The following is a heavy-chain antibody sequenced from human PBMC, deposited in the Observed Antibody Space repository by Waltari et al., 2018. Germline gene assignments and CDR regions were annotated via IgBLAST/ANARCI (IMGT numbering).Heavy chain of an antibody. J-gene: IGHJ4*02. CDR2: SYYSGSS. CDR1: GCSISSGGYY. V-gene: IGHV4-31*03. CDR3: ARAPELLTFDY. D-gene: IGHD1-7*01. Sequence: QVQLQESGPGLVKPSQTLSLTCTVSGCSISSGGYYWCWIRPHPGQRLEWIGYSYYSGSSDYNPSLKSRGTISGDTAKNQFSPKLSSVTAADTAVYYCARAPELLTFDYWGQGTVVTVSS.